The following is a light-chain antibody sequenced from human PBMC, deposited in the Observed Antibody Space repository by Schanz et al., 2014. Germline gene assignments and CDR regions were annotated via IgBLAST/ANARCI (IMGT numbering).Light chain of an antibody. J-gene: IGLJ3*02. V-gene: IGLV2-18*02. CDR1: SSDVGSYDY. CDR2: NVN. CDR3: SSYTGSTSFWV. Sequence: QSALIQPPSVSGSPGQSVTISCTGTSSDVGSYDYVSWYQQHPGTVPKPMIYNVNTQPSGVPDRFSGSKSGNTASMTISGLQAEDEADYYCSSYTGSTSFWVFGGGTKLTVL.